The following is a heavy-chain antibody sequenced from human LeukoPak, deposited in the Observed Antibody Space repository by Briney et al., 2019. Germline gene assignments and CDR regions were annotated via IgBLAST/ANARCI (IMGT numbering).Heavy chain of an antibody. D-gene: IGHD4-23*01. CDR1: GGSISSSSYY. J-gene: IGHJ4*02. Sequence: SETLSLTCTVPGGSISSSSYYWGWIRQPPGKGLEWIGSIYYSGSTYYNPSLKSRVTISVDTSKNQFSLKLSSVTAADTAVYYCARSSDSYGGPVGYWGQGTLVTVSS. CDR3: ARSSDSYGGPVGY. CDR2: IYYSGST. V-gene: IGHV4-39*01.